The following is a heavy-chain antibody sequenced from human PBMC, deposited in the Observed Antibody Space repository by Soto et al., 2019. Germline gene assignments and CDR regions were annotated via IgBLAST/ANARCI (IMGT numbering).Heavy chain of an antibody. CDR3: ARVTVTTRYGMDV. J-gene: IGHJ6*02. D-gene: IGHD4-17*01. V-gene: IGHV3-48*04. Sequence: PGGSLRLSCAASGFTFSSYWMHWVRQAPGKGLEWVSYISSSSGTIYYADSVKGRFTISRDNAKNSLYLQMSSLRAEDTAVYYCARVTVTTRYGMDVWGQGTTVTVSS. CDR2: ISSSSGTI. CDR1: GFTFSSYW.